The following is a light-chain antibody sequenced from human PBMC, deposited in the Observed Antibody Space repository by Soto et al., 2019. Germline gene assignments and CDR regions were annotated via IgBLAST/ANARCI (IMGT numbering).Light chain of an antibody. CDR1: QYISTY. Sequence: DIQMTQSPSSLSASVGDSLTIPCRASQYISTYLNWYQQKPGKAPKLLIYVASNLQSGVPDRFSGSGSGTDFSLTISTLQAEDVATYYCHQHYSTPITFGQGTRLEIK. V-gene: IGKV1-39*01. J-gene: IGKJ5*01. CDR2: VAS. CDR3: HQHYSTPIT.